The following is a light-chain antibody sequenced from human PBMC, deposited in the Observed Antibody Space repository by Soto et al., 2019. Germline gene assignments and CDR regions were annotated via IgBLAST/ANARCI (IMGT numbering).Light chain of an antibody. CDR2: YVN. Sequence: QSALTQPRSVSGSPGQSVTISCVGASSDVGAYDYVSWYQRHPGKAPKRMIFYVNKRPSGVPDRFSGSKSGNTASLTISGLQADDEADYYCHSYDSSLSGSVFGGGTKLTV. V-gene: IGLV2-11*01. CDR1: SSDVGAYDY. CDR3: HSYDSSLSGSV. J-gene: IGLJ3*02.